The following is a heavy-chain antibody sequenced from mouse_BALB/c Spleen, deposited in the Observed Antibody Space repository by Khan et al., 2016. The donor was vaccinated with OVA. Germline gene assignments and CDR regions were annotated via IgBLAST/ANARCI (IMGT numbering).Heavy chain of an antibody. CDR2: INPSSGGT. CDR1: GYTFTSYY. Sequence: QVRLQQSGAELVKPGASVRLSCKASGYTFTSYYLYWVKQRPGQGLEWIGDINPSSGGTNFNEKFKSKATLTVDKYSRTAYIQLNSLTSEDSAVYYCTRSGYGSFAYWGQGTLVTVSA. J-gene: IGHJ3*01. D-gene: IGHD2-2*01. CDR3: TRSGYGSFAY. V-gene: IGHV1S81*02.